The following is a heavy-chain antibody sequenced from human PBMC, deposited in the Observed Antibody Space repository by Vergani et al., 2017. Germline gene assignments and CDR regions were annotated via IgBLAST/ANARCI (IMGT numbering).Heavy chain of an antibody. D-gene: IGHD6-19*01. CDR3: TRHGRSGWAGYFQH. J-gene: IGHJ1*01. CDR1: GVSIGSNSYY. V-gene: IGHV4-39*01. CDR2: IYYTGTT. Sequence: QLQLQESGPGLVKPSETLSLTVTVSGVSIGSNSYYWGWIRQPPGKGLEWIGTIYYTGTTYYNEAHKSRLTISVDTSKNQFSLNLTSVTAADTSVYYCTRHGRSGWAGYFQHWGQGTLVTASS.